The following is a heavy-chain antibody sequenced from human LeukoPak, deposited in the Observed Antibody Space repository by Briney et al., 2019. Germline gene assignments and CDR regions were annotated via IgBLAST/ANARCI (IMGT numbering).Heavy chain of an antibody. V-gene: IGHV3-7*01. Sequence: GGSLRLSCAASGFTFSSYWMTWVRQAPGKGLEWVANIKEDGNEKYYVDSVKGRLTISRDNAKNSLYLQMNSLRAEDTAVYYCAREGEGYFDYWGQGTLVTVSS. CDR1: GFTFSSYW. D-gene: IGHD3-16*01. CDR3: AREGEGYFDY. CDR2: IKEDGNEK. J-gene: IGHJ4*02.